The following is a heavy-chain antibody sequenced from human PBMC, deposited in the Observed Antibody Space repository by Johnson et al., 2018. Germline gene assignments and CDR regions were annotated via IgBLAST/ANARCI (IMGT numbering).Heavy chain of an antibody. CDR1: GFTFSSYW. Sequence: VQLVQSGGGLVQPGGSLRLSCAASGFTFSSYWMSWVRQAPGKGLEWVANIKQDGSEKYYVDSVKGRFTISRDNAKNSLYLQMNSLRAEDTAVYYWASFIAAPPYYYYGMDVWGQGTTVTVSS. J-gene: IGHJ6*02. CDR3: ASFIAAPPYYYYGMDV. V-gene: IGHV3-7*01. D-gene: IGHD6-13*01. CDR2: IKQDGSEK.